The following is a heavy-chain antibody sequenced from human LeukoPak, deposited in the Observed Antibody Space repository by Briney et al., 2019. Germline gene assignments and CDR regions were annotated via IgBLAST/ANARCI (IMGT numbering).Heavy chain of an antibody. CDR1: GFTFSSYG. CDR3: AKGPLAAAGQPKYALARFDY. J-gene: IGHJ4*02. V-gene: IGHV3-30*18. Sequence: AGSLRLSCAAAGFTFSSYGMHWVRQAAGKGLEWVAVISYDGSNKYYADSVKGRFTISRDNSKNTLYLQMNSLRAEDTAVYYCAKGPLAAAGQPKYALARFDYWGQGTLVTVSS. D-gene: IGHD6-13*01. CDR2: ISYDGSNK.